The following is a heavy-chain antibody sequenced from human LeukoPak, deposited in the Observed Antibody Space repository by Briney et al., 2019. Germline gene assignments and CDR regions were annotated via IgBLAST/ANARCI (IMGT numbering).Heavy chain of an antibody. V-gene: IGHV3-21*01. D-gene: IGHD5-24*01. Sequence: GGSLRLSCAASGCTFSSYSMNWVRQAPGKGLEWVSSISSLSSYIYYADSVKGRFTISRDNAKSSLYLQMNSLRAEDTAVYYCAREGDGYNAVFDYWGQGTLVTVSS. J-gene: IGHJ4*02. CDR2: ISSLSSYI. CDR1: GCTFSSYS. CDR3: AREGDGYNAVFDY.